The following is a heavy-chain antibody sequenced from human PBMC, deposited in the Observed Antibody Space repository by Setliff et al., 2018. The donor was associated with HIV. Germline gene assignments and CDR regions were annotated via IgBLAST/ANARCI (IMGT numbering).Heavy chain of an antibody. CDR3: ARGNNDYVYLDY. V-gene: IGHV4-4*08. CDR1: GDSSSNDY. Sequence: PSETLSLTCTVSGDSSSNDYWTWVRQPPGKGLEWIGNIHTSGTTKYNPSLNSRVTISVDMSKSQFSLRLSSVTAADTAMYYCARGNNDYVYLDYWGQGALVTVSS. J-gene: IGHJ4*02. D-gene: IGHD3-16*01. CDR2: IHTSGTT.